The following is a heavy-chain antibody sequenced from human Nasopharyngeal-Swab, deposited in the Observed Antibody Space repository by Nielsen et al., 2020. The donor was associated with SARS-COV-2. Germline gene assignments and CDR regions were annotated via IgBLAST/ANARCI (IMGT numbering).Heavy chain of an antibody. CDR1: GGSFSGYY. J-gene: IGHJ4*02. CDR3: ASASGYSYGYVTLFDY. D-gene: IGHD5-18*01. Sequence: SETLSLTCAVYGGSFSGYYWSWIRKPPGKGLEWIGEINHSGSTNYNPSLKSRVTISVDTSKNQFSLKLSSVTAADTAVYYCASASGYSYGYVTLFDYWGQGTLVTVSS. V-gene: IGHV4-34*01. CDR2: INHSGST.